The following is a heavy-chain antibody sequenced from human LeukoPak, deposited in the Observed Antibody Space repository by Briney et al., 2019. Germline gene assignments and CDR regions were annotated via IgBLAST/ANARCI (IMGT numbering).Heavy chain of an antibody. V-gene: IGHV4-59*13. CDR1: GGSISSYY. CDR2: IYYSGST. D-gene: IGHD2/OR15-2a*01. CDR3: ARVNSLGYYFDY. Sequence: PSETLSLTCTVSGGSISSYYWSWIRQPPGEGLEWIGYIYYSGSTNYNPSLESRLTISVNTSKNQFSLMLSSVTAADTAMYYCARVNSLGYYFDYWGQGTLVTVSS. J-gene: IGHJ4*02.